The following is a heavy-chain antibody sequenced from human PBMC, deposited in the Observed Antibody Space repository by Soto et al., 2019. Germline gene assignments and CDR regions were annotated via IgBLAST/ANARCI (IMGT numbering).Heavy chain of an antibody. D-gene: IGHD2-2*01. CDR1: VGTXISYA. J-gene: IGHJ3*02. Sequence: SXKVSFKASVGTXISYASSWVRQAPGQGLEWRGGSIPIFGKANYAQKFQGRVTITADESTSTAYMEMSSLRSEDTAVYYCATRTVGWGYCSSTSCYGAFDIWGQGTMVTVSS. V-gene: IGHV1-69*13. CDR2: SIPIFGKA. CDR3: ATRTVGWGYCSSTSCYGAFDI.